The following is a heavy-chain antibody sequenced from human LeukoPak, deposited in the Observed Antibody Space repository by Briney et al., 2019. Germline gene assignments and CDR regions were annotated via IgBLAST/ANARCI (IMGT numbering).Heavy chain of an antibody. J-gene: IGHJ6*03. Sequence: PGGSLRLSCAASGFTFGNFGMHWVRHAPGEGLEWVARINSDGSGTNYADSVKGRFTISRDNSKNTLYLQMNSLRAEDTAVYYCANSGYDEGDNYYYMDVWGKGTTVTVSS. CDR1: GFTFGNFG. CDR2: INSDGSGT. D-gene: IGHD5-12*01. CDR3: ANSGYDEGDNYYYMDV. V-gene: IGHV3-NL1*01.